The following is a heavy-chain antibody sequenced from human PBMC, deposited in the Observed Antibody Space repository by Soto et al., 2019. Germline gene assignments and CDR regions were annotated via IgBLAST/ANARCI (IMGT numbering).Heavy chain of an antibody. Sequence: QVQLQESGPGLVKPAEALSLTCTVSGASITSHYWSWIRQPPGKGLEWLGYIYYYSGSTDYNPFLKSRLTMSGDTSKNQLSLRRKSVHDADTAGYDCASPVGIAPGVWYFELWGRGVLVKVSS. V-gene: IGHV4-59*08. D-gene: IGHD2-21*01. CDR1: GASITSHY. J-gene: IGHJ2*01. CDR3: ASPVGIAPGVWYFEL. CDR2: IYYYSGST.